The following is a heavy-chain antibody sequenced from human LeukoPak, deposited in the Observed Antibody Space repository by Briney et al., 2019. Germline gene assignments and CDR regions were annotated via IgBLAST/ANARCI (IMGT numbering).Heavy chain of an antibody. V-gene: IGHV4-30-4*01. Sequence: SETLSLTCTVSGGSISTGDYYWTWIRQPPGKGLKWIGYIYYSGSTYYNPSLRSRVTISVDTSKNQFSLNLSSVTAADTAVYYCARVGVVRGVLEIWGQGALVTVSS. CDR2: IYYSGST. CDR3: ARVGVVRGVLEI. J-gene: IGHJ4*02. CDR1: GGSISTGDYY. D-gene: IGHD3-10*01.